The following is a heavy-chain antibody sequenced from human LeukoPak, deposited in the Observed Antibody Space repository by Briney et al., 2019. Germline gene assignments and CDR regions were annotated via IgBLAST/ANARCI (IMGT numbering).Heavy chain of an antibody. Sequence: GASVKVSCKASGYTFTDYSITWVRQAPGQGLEWMGWMSGYTDNTNYAQKFQGRVTLTTDRSARTAYVELRSLRSDDTAVYYCARGGFWWEPSNSDYWGQGTLVTVSS. D-gene: IGHD1-26*01. J-gene: IGHJ4*02. CDR3: ARGGFWWEPSNSDY. V-gene: IGHV1-18*04. CDR2: MSGYTDNT. CDR1: GYTFTDYS.